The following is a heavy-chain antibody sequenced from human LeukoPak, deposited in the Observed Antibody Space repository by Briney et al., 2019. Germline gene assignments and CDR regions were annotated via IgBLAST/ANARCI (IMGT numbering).Heavy chain of an antibody. Sequence: GGSLRLSCAASGFTFDDYGMSWVRQAPGKGLEWVSGITWNGGSTGYADSVKGRFTISRDNSKNTLYLQMNSLRAEDTAVYYCARGAYSSSWLNFDYWGQGNLVTVSS. CDR2: ITWNGGST. CDR3: ARGAYSSSWLNFDY. CDR1: GFTFDDYG. V-gene: IGHV3-20*04. J-gene: IGHJ4*02. D-gene: IGHD6-13*01.